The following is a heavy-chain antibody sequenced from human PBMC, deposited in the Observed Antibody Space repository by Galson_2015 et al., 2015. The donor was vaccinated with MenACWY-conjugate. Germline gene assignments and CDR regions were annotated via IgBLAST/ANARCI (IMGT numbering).Heavy chain of an antibody. J-gene: IGHJ4*01. CDR2: IRDHNGNK. CDR3: ARSHDYYHYLLLSYGLDF. D-gene: IGHD3-16*01. CDR1: GYTLSSYG. V-gene: IGHV1-18*01. Sequence: SVKVSCKASGYTLSSYGISWVRQAPGKGLEWMGRIRDHNGNKNYAQKLKGRVTMTTDKSKSTAYIELSSLRTDDTAVYYCARSHDYYHYLLLSYGLDFWGQGTLVTVSA.